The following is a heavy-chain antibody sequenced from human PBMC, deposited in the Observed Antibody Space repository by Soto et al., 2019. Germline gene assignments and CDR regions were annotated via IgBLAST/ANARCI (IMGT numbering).Heavy chain of an antibody. V-gene: IGHV1-69*08. Sequence: VQLVQSGAEVRKPGSSMKVSCKAPGGTFSTYIISWVRQAPGQGLEWMGRIIPIPDITNYAQKFQGRVTITADRSTSTAYMELTSLKSEDTAVYYCARDRITTRGDAFDLWGQGTMVTVSS. D-gene: IGHD3-3*01. CDR1: GGTFSTYI. CDR2: IIPIPDIT. J-gene: IGHJ3*01. CDR3: ARDRITTRGDAFDL.